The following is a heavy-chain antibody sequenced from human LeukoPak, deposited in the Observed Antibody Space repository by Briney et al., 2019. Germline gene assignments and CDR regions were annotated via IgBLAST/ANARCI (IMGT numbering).Heavy chain of an antibody. CDR2: MYYSGST. J-gene: IGHJ5*02. V-gene: IGHV4-59*01. D-gene: IGHD6-19*01. CDR3: ARESMGEQWLSFDP. Sequence: SETLSLTCTVSGGSISSYYWSWIRQPPGKGLEWIGYMYYSGSTNYNPSLKSRVTISVDTSKNQFSLKLSSVTAADTAVYYCARESMGEQWLSFDPWGQGTLVTVSS. CDR1: GGSISSYY.